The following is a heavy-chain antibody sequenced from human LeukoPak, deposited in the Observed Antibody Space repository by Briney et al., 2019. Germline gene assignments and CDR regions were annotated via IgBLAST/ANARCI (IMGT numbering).Heavy chain of an antibody. CDR3: ARINSGSCDY. CDR1: GGSISRYY. D-gene: IGHD1-26*01. J-gene: IGHJ4*02. Sequence: SETLSLTCTVSGGSISRYYWSWIRQPQGKGLEWIGYIYYSGSTNYNPSLKSRVTISVDTSKNQFSLKLSSVTAADTAVYYCARINSGSCDYWGQGTLVTVSS. CDR2: IYYSGST. V-gene: IGHV4-59*08.